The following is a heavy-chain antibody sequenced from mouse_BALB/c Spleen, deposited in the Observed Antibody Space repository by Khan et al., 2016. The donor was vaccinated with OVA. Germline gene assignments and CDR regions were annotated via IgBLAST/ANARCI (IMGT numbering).Heavy chain of an antibody. CDR2: MFPGDGST. J-gene: IGHJ3*01. CDR1: GYTFTSYD. V-gene: IGHV1-85*01. Sequence: QVQLKQSGAELVKPGASVKLSCKASGYTFTSYDINWVRQRPEQGLEWIGWMFPGDGSTKYNENFKGKATLTTDKSSTTAYMQLSRLTSEDSGAYFCTRGGYGGCAYWGHGTLVTVSA. D-gene: IGHD2-14*01. CDR3: TRGGYGGCAY.